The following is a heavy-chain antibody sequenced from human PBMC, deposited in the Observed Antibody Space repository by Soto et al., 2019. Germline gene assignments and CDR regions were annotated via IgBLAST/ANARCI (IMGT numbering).Heavy chain of an antibody. CDR1: GFTFSSYG. CDR3: VRDDDNLDNGLDH. J-gene: IGHJ4*02. D-gene: IGHD1-1*01. V-gene: IGHV3-30*19. Sequence: QVQLMESGGGVVQPGGSLRLSCKASGFTFSSYGMHWVRQAPGKGLQWVAVIPHDGTYQYYLDSVKGRFTISRDNSKDTLYLQMNSLRVEDTAVYYCVRDDDNLDNGLDHWGQGTLVTVSS. CDR2: IPHDGTYQ.